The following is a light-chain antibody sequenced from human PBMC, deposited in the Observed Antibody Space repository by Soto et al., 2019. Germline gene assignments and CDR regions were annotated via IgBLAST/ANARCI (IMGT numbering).Light chain of an antibody. CDR3: QQRSNWPPEIT. CDR2: DAS. Sequence: EIVMTQAPATLSVSPLERPNLSCSPSQSVSSNLAWYQQKPGQAPRLLIYDASNRATGIPARFSGSGSGTDFTLTISSLEPEDFAVYYCQQRSNWPPEITFGQGTRLEIK. V-gene: IGKV3-11*01. CDR1: QSVSSN. J-gene: IGKJ5*01.